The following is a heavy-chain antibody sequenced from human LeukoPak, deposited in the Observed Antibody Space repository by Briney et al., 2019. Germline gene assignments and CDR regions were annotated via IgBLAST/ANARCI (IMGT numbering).Heavy chain of an antibody. CDR3: ARQTAMGRSGDY. CDR1: GYSFTSHW. D-gene: IGHD5-18*01. Sequence: GESLKISCKASGYSFTSHWIGWVRQMPGKGLEWMGIIDPSDSETRYTPSFQGQVTISVDKSLTTADLQWNSLKASDTAMYYCARQTAMGRSGDYWGQGTLVTVSS. CDR2: IDPSDSET. V-gene: IGHV5-51*01. J-gene: IGHJ4*02.